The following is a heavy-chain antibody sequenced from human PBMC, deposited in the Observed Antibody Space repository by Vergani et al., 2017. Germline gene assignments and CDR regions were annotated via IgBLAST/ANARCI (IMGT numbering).Heavy chain of an antibody. Sequence: QVQLQESGPGLVKPSQTLSLTCTVSGGSISSGDYYWSWIRQPPGKGLEWIGYIYYSGSTYYNPSLKSRGTISVDPSKNQFSLKLSSVTAADTAVYYCARDIWGAAAGTLDVWGQGTTVTVSS. CDR1: GGSISSGDYY. J-gene: IGHJ6*02. V-gene: IGHV4-30-4*01. CDR3: ARDIWGAAAGTLDV. D-gene: IGHD6-13*01. CDR2: IYYSGST.